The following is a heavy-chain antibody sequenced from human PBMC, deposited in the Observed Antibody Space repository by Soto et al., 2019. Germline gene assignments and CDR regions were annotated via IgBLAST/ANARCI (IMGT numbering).Heavy chain of an antibody. CDR3: VGVDGYSYGYSFDY. CDR2: VYYTGST. V-gene: IGHV4-30-4*01. CDR1: GGCIRSGDYY. J-gene: IGHJ4*01. Sequence: QVQLQESGPGLVKPSQTLSLTCTVSGGCIRSGDYYWTWIRQPPGKGLEWIGYVYYTGSTNYNPSLKSRVTMSVDTSKNQFSLNLSSVTAADTAVYYCVGVDGYSYGYSFDYWGHGTLVTVSS. D-gene: IGHD5-18*01.